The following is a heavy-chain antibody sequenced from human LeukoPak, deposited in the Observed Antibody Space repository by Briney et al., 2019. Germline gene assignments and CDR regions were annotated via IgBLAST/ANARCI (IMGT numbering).Heavy chain of an antibody. Sequence: ASVKVSCKASGYTLTSYDINWVRQATGQGLEWMGWMNPNSGNTGYAQKFQGRVTMTRNTSISTAYMELSSLRSEDTAVYYCARSYCSGGSCYSRYYYYMDVWGKGTTVTVSS. J-gene: IGHJ6*03. V-gene: IGHV1-8*01. CDR2: MNPNSGNT. CDR3: ARSYCSGGSCYSRYYYYMDV. D-gene: IGHD2-15*01. CDR1: GYTLTSYD.